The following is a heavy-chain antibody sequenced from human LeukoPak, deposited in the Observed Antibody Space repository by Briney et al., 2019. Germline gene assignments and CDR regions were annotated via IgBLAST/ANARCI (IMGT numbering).Heavy chain of an antibody. Sequence: ASVKVSCKASGYTFTSYGISWVRQAPGQGLEWMGWISAYNGNTNYAQKLQGRVTMTTDTSTSTAYMELRSLRSDDTAVYYCARGGWELIFAEYFQHWGQGTLVTVSS. CDR3: ARGGWELIFAEYFQH. V-gene: IGHV1-18*01. D-gene: IGHD1-26*01. CDR2: ISAYNGNT. J-gene: IGHJ1*01. CDR1: GYTFTSYG.